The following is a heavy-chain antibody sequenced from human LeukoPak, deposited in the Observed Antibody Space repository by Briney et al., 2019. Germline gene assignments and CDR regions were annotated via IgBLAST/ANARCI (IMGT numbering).Heavy chain of an antibody. J-gene: IGHJ4*02. Sequence: GGSLRLSCAASGFTFSSYAMSWVRQAPGRGLEWASAINGGGVNTYYADCVKGLFTIYRHNSKHTLYLQMHSLSAEDTAVYHCAKGGADHDYWGQGTLVTVSP. CDR2: INGGGVNT. CDR3: AKGGADHDY. CDR1: GFTFSSYA. V-gene: IGHV3-23*01.